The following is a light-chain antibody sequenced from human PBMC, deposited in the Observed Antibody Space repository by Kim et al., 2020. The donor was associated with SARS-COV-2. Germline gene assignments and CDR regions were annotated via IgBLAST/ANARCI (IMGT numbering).Light chain of an antibody. Sequence: SVSPGQTASITCSGDKLGDKYACWYQQKPGQSPVLVIYQDNKRPSGIPERFSGSNYGNTATLTISGTQAMDEADYYCQAWDSSTGVFGTGTKVTVL. CDR3: QAWDSSTGV. CDR2: QDN. CDR1: KLGDKY. J-gene: IGLJ1*01. V-gene: IGLV3-1*01.